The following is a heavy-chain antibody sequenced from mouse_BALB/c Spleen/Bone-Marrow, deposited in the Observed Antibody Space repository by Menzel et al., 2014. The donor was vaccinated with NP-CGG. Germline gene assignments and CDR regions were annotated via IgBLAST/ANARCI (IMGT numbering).Heavy chain of an antibody. Sequence: EVMLGVPVAELVMPGPLVNLFFTSFVVKIKDTHMHWVKQMPEQVLEWIGRIDPANGNTKHDPKFQGKAPITADASSNTAYLQFKNRASEDSAEYYCASYRYDRYFDDWGARTRV. CDR1: VVKIKDTH. D-gene: IGHD2-14*01. CDR3: ASYRYDRYFDD. V-gene: IGHV14-3*02. CDR2: IDPANGNT. J-gene: IGHJ1*01.